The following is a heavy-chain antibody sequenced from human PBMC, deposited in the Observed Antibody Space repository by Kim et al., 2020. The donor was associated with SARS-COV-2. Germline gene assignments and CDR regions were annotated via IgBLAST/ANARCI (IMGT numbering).Heavy chain of an antibody. CDR3: ARERITMFRGVIYYYYGMDV. V-gene: IGHV3-7*01. Sequence: GGSLRLSCAASGFTFSSYWMSWVRQAPGKGLEWVANIKQDGSEKYYVDSVKGRFTISRDNAKNSLYLQMNSLRAEDTAVYYCARERITMFRGVIYYYYGMDVWGQGTTVTVSS. CDR1: GFTFSSYW. J-gene: IGHJ6*02. D-gene: IGHD3-10*01. CDR2: IKQDGSEK.